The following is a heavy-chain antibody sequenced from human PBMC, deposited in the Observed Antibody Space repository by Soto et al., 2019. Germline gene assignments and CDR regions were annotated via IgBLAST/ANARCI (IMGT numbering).Heavy chain of an antibody. J-gene: IGHJ4*02. Sequence: GDSLKLSCKVSGYTFMHDWISCVRQMRGKGLEWMGIMFPADSDTRYRPSFQGSVTFSVDQSITTAYLQWTSLKASDTAIYYCARQKSDNGVFDSWGQGTMVTVSS. V-gene: IGHV5-51*01. CDR1: GYTFMHDW. CDR2: MFPADSDT. CDR3: ARQKSDNGVFDS. D-gene: IGHD3-9*01.